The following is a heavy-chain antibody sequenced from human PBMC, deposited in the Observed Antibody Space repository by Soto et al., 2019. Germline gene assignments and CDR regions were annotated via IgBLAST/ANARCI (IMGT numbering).Heavy chain of an antibody. CDR1: GGSFSGYY. CDR3: ARFPRQWRYAFDY. V-gene: IGHV4-34*01. D-gene: IGHD2-15*01. J-gene: IGHJ4*02. Sequence: LSLTCAVYGGSFSGYYWSWIRQPPGKGLEWIGEINHSGSTNYNPSLKSRVTISVDTSKNQFSLKLGSVTAADTAVYYCARFPRQWRYAFDYWGQGTLVTVSS. CDR2: INHSGST.